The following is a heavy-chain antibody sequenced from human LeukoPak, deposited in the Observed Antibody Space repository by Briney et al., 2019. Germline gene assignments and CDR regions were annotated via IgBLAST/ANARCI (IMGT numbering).Heavy chain of an antibody. J-gene: IGHJ3*02. CDR2: IIPIFGTA. CDR3: ARGGNRSMDPDDAFDI. D-gene: IGHD2/OR15-2a*01. V-gene: IGHV1-69*06. Sequence: SVKVSCKASGGTFSSYAISWVRQAPGQGLEWMGGIIPIFGTANYAQKFQGRVTITADKSTSTAYMELSSLRSENTGVYYCARGGNRSMDPDDAFDIWGQGTMVTVSS. CDR1: GGTFSSYA.